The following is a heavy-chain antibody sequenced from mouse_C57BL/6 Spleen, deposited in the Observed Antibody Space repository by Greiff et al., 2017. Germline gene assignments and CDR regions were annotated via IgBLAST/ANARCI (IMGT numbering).Heavy chain of an antibody. CDR3: ARSGDYGWYFDV. V-gene: IGHV1-80*01. J-gene: IGHJ1*03. Sequence: VQLQQSGAELVKPGASVKISCKASGYAFSSYWMNWVKQRPGKGLEWIGQIYPGDGDTNYNGKFKGKATLTADKSSSTAYMQLSSLTSEDSAVYFCARSGDYGWYFDVWGTGTTVTVSS. CDR2: IYPGDGDT. CDR1: GYAFSSYW. D-gene: IGHD2-4*01.